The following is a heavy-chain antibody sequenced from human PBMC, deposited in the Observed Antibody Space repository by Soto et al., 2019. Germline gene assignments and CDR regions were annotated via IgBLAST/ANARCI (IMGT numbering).Heavy chain of an antibody. J-gene: IGHJ6*02. CDR1: GFTFSSYS. V-gene: IGHV3-21*01. Sequence: GGSLRLSCAASGFTFSSYSMNWVRQAPGKGLEWVSSISSSSSYIYYADSVKGRFTISRDNAKNSLYLQMNSLRAEDTAVYYCARESALGYGMDVWGQGTTVTVSS. CDR3: ARESALGYGMDV. D-gene: IGHD3-3*02. CDR2: ISSSSSYI.